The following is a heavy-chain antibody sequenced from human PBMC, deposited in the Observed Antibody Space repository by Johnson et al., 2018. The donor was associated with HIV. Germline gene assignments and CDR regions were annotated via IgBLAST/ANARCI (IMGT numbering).Heavy chain of an antibody. CDR2: ISWNSGSI. J-gene: IGHJ3*02. CDR3: ARDFVSWGATTGGPFDI. V-gene: IGHV3-9*01. CDR1: GFTFDDYA. D-gene: IGHD1-26*01. Sequence: VESGGGLVQPGRSLRLSCAASGFTFDDYAMHWVRQAPGKGLEWVSGISWNSGSIGYADSVKGRFPISRDNSKNTLYLQMNSLRAEDTAVYYCARDFVSWGATTGGPFDIWGQGTMVTVSS.